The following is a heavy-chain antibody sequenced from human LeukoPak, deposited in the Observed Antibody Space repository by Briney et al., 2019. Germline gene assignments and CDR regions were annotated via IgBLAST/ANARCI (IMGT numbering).Heavy chain of an antibody. D-gene: IGHD5/OR15-5a*01. Sequence: SQTLSLTCAISGDSVSSNSATWNWIRQSPSRGLEWLGRTYYRSKWYHDYAVSVKSRISINPDTSKNQFSLQLNSVTPEDTAVYYCARVPTPDLGSYVYDNWGQGTLVTVSS. CDR1: GDSVSSNSAT. CDR2: TYYRSKWYH. CDR3: ARVPTPDLGSYVYDN. J-gene: IGHJ4*02. V-gene: IGHV6-1*01.